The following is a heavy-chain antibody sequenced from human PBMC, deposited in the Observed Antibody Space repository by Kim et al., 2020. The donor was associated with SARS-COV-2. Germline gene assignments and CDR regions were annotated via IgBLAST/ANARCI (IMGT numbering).Heavy chain of an antibody. V-gene: IGHV3-23*01. CDR2: ITGGGGTT. Sequence: GGSLRLSCAASAFTFSNYAMNWVRQAPGKGLEWVSGITGGGGTTVYADSVKGRFTISRDNSKNTLYLQMNSLRAEDTAVYYCAKATAGYWYFDLWGRGSLVTVSS. D-gene: IGHD3-10*01. CDR3: AKATAGYWYFDL. CDR1: AFTFSNYA. J-gene: IGHJ2*01.